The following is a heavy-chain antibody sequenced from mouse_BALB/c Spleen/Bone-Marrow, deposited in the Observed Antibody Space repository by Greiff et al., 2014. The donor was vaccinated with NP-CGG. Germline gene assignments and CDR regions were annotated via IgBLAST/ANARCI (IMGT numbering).Heavy chain of an antibody. J-gene: IGHJ3*01. CDR1: GFNIKDTY. Sequence: DQLKESGAELVKPGASVKLSCTASGFNIKDTYMHWVKQRPEQGLEWIGRIDPANGNTKYDPKFHGKATITADTSSNTAYLQLSSLTSEDTDVYYCARLDLFACWGQGTLVTVSA. V-gene: IGHV14-3*02. CDR3: ARLDLFAC. CDR2: IDPANGNT.